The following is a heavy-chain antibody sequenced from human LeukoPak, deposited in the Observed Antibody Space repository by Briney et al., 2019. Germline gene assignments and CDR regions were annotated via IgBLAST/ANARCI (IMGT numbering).Heavy chain of an antibody. D-gene: IGHD6-6*01. V-gene: IGHV4-34*01. Sequence: SSETLSLTCAVYGGSFSGYYWSWIRQPPGKGLEWIGEINHSGSTNYNPSLKSQVTISVDTSKNQFSLKLSSVTAADTAVYYCARWGLYSSSSFDYWGQGTLVTVSS. J-gene: IGHJ4*02. CDR3: ARWGLYSSSSFDY. CDR1: GGSFSGYY. CDR2: INHSGST.